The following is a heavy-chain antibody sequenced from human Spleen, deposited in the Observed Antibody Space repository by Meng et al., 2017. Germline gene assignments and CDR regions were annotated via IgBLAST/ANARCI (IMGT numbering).Heavy chain of an antibody. CDR2: FNPNGDVT. CDR1: GFTFTTYF. D-gene: IGHD3-22*01. Sequence: VQLVKSGAEVKKPGASLNLSCETSGFTFTTYFLHWLRQAPGQGLQWMGLFNPNGDVTTYSPRFQGRITLTGDTSTSTLYMELSSLTSDDTAVYYCAREMPMTCYFDQWGQGTLVTVSS. V-gene: IGHV1-46*01. CDR3: AREMPMTCYFDQ. J-gene: IGHJ4*03.